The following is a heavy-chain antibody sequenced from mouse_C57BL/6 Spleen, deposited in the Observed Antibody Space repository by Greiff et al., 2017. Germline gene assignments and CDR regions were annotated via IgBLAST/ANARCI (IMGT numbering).Heavy chain of an antibody. CDR2: INYDGSST. Sequence: EVKLVESEGGLVQPGSSMKLSCTASGFTFSDYYMAWVRQVPEKGLEWVANINYDGSSTYYLASLTSRFIISRDNAKNIRYLQMSSLKSEDTATYYCARGDYGSKGAMDYWGQGTSVTVSS. CDR3: ARGDYGSKGAMDY. V-gene: IGHV5-16*01. D-gene: IGHD1-1*01. J-gene: IGHJ4*01. CDR1: GFTFSDYY.